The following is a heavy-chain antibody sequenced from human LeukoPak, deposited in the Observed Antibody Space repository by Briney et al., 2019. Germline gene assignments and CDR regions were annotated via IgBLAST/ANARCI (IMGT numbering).Heavy chain of an antibody. CDR2: ISAYNGNT. Sequence: AASVKVSCKASGYTFTSYGISWVRQAPGQGLEWMGWISAYNGNTNYAQKLQGRVTMTTGTSTSTAYMELRSLRSDDTAVYYCARPFSSSWDGYYYYYYGMDVWGQGTTVTVSS. CDR1: GYTFTSYG. CDR3: ARPFSSSWDGYYYYYYGMDV. V-gene: IGHV1-18*01. J-gene: IGHJ6*02. D-gene: IGHD6-13*01.